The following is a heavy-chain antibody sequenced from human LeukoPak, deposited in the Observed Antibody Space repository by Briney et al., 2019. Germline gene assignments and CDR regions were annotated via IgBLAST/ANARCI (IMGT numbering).Heavy chain of an antibody. CDR1: GFTFSSYW. CDR2: ISSDGSST. V-gene: IGHV3-74*01. Sequence: PGGSLRLSCAASGFTFSSYWMHSVRQVPGKGLVWLSRISSDGSSTDYADSVKGRFTISRDNTKNTLYLQMNSLTVEDTAVYYCARVLAVAGSSILRSWGQGTLVTVSS. CDR3: ARVLAVAGSSILRS. D-gene: IGHD6-19*01. J-gene: IGHJ5*02.